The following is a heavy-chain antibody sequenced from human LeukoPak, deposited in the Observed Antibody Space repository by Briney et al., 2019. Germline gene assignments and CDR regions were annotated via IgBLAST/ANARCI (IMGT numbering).Heavy chain of an antibody. CDR2: IYYSGST. D-gene: IGHD3-10*01. J-gene: IGHJ5*02. V-gene: IGHV4-59*11. Sequence: SETLSLTCTVSGGSISSRYWSWIRQPPGKGLEWIGYIYYSGSTNYNPSLKSRVTISVDTSKNQFSLKLSSVTAADTAVYYCARGLYYYGSGNWFDPWGQGTLVTVSS. CDR1: GGSISSRY. CDR3: ARGLYYYGSGNWFDP.